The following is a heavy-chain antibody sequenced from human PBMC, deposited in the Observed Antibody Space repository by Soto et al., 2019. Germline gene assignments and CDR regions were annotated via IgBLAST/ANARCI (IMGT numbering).Heavy chain of an antibody. CDR2: ISSSSSTI. CDR1: GFTFSSYS. J-gene: IGHJ4*02. D-gene: IGHD1-26*01. CDR3: ARIREGELYYFDY. Sequence: GGSLTLSCAASGFTFSSYSMNWVRQAPGKGLEWVSYISSSSSTIYYADSVKGRFTISRDNAKNSLYLQMNSLRDEDTAVYYCARIREGELYYFDYWGQGTLVTVSS. V-gene: IGHV3-48*02.